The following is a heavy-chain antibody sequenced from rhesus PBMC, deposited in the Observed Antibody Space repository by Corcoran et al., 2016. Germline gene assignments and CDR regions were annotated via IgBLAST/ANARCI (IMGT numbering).Heavy chain of an antibody. V-gene: IGHV1-198*02. CDR1: GFTFGSYA. CDR2: IIPLVGIT. CDR3: AREAEAAVAVPDY. Sequence: QVQLVQSGAEVKKPGASVKVSCKASGFTFGSYAINWVRQDPEQGLELMGVIIPLVGITNDAEKFQGRVTVTANTSTSTAHMELSSLRSEDTAVYYCAREAEAAVAVPDYWGQGVLVTVSS. J-gene: IGHJ4*01. D-gene: IGHD4-29*01.